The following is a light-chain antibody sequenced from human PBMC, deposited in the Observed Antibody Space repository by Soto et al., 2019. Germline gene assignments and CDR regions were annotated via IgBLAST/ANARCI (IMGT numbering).Light chain of an antibody. J-gene: IGKJ1*01. CDR1: QSVSSS. CDR3: HHYNNWPRT. Sequence: EIVVTQSPATLSVSPGERVTLSCRASQSVSSSLAWYQQKPGQAPRFLIYGASTRATGIPARFSGSGSGTEFTLTISSLQSEDFAVYYCHHYNNWPRTFGQGTKVEIK. V-gene: IGKV3-15*01. CDR2: GAS.